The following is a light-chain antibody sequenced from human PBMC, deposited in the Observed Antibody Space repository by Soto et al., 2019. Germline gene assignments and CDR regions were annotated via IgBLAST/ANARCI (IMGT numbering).Light chain of an antibody. CDR2: AAS. Sequence: DIQMTQSPSSLSASVGDRVTITCRASESIARHLNWYQQKPGQAPKLLIYAASSLQNGVTSRFRGGGSVTDFTLTISNLQPEDFATYYCQQSYSTLSITCGQGTRLEIK. CDR1: ESIARH. CDR3: QQSYSTLSIT. V-gene: IGKV1-39*01. J-gene: IGKJ5*01.